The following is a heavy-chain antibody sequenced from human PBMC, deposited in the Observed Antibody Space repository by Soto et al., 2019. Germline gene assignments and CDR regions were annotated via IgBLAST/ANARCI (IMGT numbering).Heavy chain of an antibody. CDR2: IYYSGST. D-gene: IGHD3-10*01. J-gene: IGHJ6*02. Sequence: QVQLQESGPGLVKPSQTLSLTCTVSGGSISSGAYYWSWIRQHPGKGLEWIGYIYYSGSTYYNPSLKSRVTISVDTSKNQFSPKLSSVTAADTAVYYCARDSNAGTSWGMDVWGQGTTVTVSS. V-gene: IGHV4-31*03. CDR3: ARDSNAGTSWGMDV. CDR1: GGSISSGAYY.